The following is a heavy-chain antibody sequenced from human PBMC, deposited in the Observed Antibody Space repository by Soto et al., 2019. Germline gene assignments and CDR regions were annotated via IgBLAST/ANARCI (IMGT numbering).Heavy chain of an antibody. CDR3: AREMVRGVGSDY. CDR2: ISTYNGNT. Sequence: QVQLVQSGAEVKKPGASVKVSFKASGYTFTSYGISWVRQAPGQGLEWMGWISTYNGNTKYAQKLQGRVTMTTDTATSTAYRELRSLRSDDTAVFYCAREMVRGVGSDYWGQGTLVTVSS. V-gene: IGHV1-18*01. CDR1: GYTFTSYG. D-gene: IGHD3-10*01. J-gene: IGHJ4*02.